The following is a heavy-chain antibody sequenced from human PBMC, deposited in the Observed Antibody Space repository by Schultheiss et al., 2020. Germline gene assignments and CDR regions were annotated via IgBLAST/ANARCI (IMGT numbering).Heavy chain of an antibody. D-gene: IGHD1-26*01. Sequence: GESLKISCKASGYTFTSYYMHWVRQAPGQGLEWMGIINPSGGSTSYAQKFQGRVTMTTDTSTSTAYMELRSLRSDDTAVYYCARPVGGLDVWGQGTTVTVSS. CDR2: INPSGGST. CDR1: GYTFTSYY. CDR3: ARPVGGLDV. J-gene: IGHJ6*02. V-gene: IGHV1-46*01.